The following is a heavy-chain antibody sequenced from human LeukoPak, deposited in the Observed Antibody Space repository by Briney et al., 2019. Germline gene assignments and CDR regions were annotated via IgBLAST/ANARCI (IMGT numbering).Heavy chain of an antibody. CDR1: GDSISSYY. V-gene: IGHV4-59*01. D-gene: IGHD1-7*01. CDR3: ARERAITGTRWVYFDP. Sequence: SETLSLTCTVSGDSISSYYWSWIRRPPGKALEWIGYIHYSGSTNYNPSLKSRVTISIDTSKNQFSLKLTSLTAADTAVYYCARERAITGTRWVYFDPWGQGTLVTVSS. J-gene: IGHJ5*02. CDR2: IHYSGST.